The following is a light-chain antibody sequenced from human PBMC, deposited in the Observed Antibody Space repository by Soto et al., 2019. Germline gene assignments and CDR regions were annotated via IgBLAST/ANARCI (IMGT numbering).Light chain of an antibody. J-gene: IGKJ5*01. Sequence: EIVLTQSPGTLSLSPGERATLSCRASQSVNRNYLAWYQQKPGQAPRLLIYGASSRATGIPDRFSGSGSGTDFTLTISRLEPEDFAMYYCQQYGSSAPNTFGQGTRLEIE. CDR2: GAS. CDR1: QSVNRNY. V-gene: IGKV3-20*01. CDR3: QQYGSSAPNT.